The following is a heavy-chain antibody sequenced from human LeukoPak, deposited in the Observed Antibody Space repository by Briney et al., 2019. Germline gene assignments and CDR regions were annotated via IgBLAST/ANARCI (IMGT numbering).Heavy chain of an antibody. Sequence: ASVKVSCKTSGYPFSSYYMHWVRQAPGRGLEWMGIFEPISGTKRVAEKFQGRVNMTRDTATSTVYMELSRLRPEDTAMYYCARDKEEVAHYDWFDPWGQGTQVTVSS. V-gene: IGHV1-46*01. CDR3: ARDKEEVAHYDWFDP. J-gene: IGHJ5*02. CDR2: FEPISGTK. D-gene: IGHD3-16*01. CDR1: GYPFSSYY.